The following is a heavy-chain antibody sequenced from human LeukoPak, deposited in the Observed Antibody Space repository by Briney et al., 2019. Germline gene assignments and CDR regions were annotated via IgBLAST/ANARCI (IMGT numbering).Heavy chain of an antibody. CDR2: IKPDGSEK. D-gene: IGHD3-22*01. CDR1: GFTFSSYW. J-gene: IGHJ4*02. Sequence: GGSLRLSCAASGFTFSSYWMSWVRQAPGKGLEWVANIKPDGSEKYHVDSVKGRFTISRDNAKNSLYLQMNSLRAEDTAVYYCARTHYYDSSGHLSGYWGQGTLVTVSS. CDR3: ARTHYYDSSGHLSGY. V-gene: IGHV3-7*04.